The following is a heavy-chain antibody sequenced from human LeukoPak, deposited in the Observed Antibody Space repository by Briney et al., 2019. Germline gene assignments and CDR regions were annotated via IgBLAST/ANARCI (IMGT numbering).Heavy chain of an antibody. Sequence: GGSLTLSCPASGFTFSDYYMSWIRQAPGKGLGWVSYISSSGSNIYYPDSVKGRFTISRDNAKNSLYLQMNSLRAEDTAVYYCARSYGDYGDFDYWGQGTLVTVSS. CDR2: ISSSGSNI. CDR1: GFTFSDYY. J-gene: IGHJ4*02. V-gene: IGHV3-11*01. CDR3: ARSYGDYGDFDY. D-gene: IGHD4-17*01.